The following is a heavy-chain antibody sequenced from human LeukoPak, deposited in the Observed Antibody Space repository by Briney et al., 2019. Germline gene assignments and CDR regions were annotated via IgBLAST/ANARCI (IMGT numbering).Heavy chain of an antibody. Sequence: GGSLRLSCAASGFTFDDYAMHWVRQAPGKGLEWVSGISWNRGSIGYADSVKGRFTISRDNAKNSLYLQMNSLRAEDTALYYCAKDLYSSSSPGDYWGQGTLVTVSS. J-gene: IGHJ4*02. D-gene: IGHD6-6*01. CDR3: AKDLYSSSSPGDY. CDR1: GFTFDDYA. CDR2: ISWNRGSI. V-gene: IGHV3-9*01.